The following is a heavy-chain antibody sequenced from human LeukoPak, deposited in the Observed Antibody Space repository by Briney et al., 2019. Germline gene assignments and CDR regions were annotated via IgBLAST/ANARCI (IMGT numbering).Heavy chain of an antibody. Sequence: PGGSLRLSCAASGFTLSSYWMSWVRQAPGEGLEWVANIKDDGSVENYVDSVKGRFTISRDNAKNALFLQMNSLRVDDTAVYYCLKDYLGNWGQGTLVTVSS. V-gene: IGHV3-7*01. CDR3: LKDYLGN. CDR1: GFTLSSYW. D-gene: IGHD3-16*01. J-gene: IGHJ4*02. CDR2: IKDDGSVE.